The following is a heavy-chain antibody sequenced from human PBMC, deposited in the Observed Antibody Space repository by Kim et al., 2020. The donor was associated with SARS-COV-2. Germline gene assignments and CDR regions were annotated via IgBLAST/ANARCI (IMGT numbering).Heavy chain of an antibody. V-gene: IGHV1-2*02. J-gene: IGHJ4*02. D-gene: IGHD2-15*01. CDR3: ARRGPIVVVAAPIDY. Sequence: QKFQGRVTMTRDTSISTAYMELSRLRSDDTAVYYCARRGPIVVVAAPIDYWGQGTLVTVSS.